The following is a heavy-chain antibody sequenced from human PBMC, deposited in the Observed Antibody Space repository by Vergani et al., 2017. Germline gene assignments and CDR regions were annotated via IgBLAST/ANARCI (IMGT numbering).Heavy chain of an antibody. CDR3: ARDHDSSSYYFSASVPDAFDI. Sequence: QVQLVQSGAEVKKPGASVKVSCKASGYTFTCYGINWVRQAPGQGLEWMGWISAYNGNTNFAHKLQGRFTMTTDTSTSTSYMELKSLRSDDTAVYYCARDHDSSSYYFSASVPDAFDIWGQGTMVTVSS. J-gene: IGHJ3*02. CDR1: GYTFTCYG. CDR2: ISAYNGNT. D-gene: IGHD3-22*01. V-gene: IGHV1-18*01.